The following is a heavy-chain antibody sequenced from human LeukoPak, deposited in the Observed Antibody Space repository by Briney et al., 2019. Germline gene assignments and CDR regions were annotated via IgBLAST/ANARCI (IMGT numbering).Heavy chain of an antibody. V-gene: IGHV3-30*02. Sequence: GGSLRLSCAASGSTFSSYGMHWVRQAPGKGLEWVAFIRYDGSNKYYADSVKGRFTISRDNSKNTLYLQMNSLRAEDTAVYYCAKAYSSGWYVGYWGQGTLVTVSS. CDR1: GSTFSSYG. J-gene: IGHJ4*02. D-gene: IGHD6-25*01. CDR2: IRYDGSNK. CDR3: AKAYSSGWYVGY.